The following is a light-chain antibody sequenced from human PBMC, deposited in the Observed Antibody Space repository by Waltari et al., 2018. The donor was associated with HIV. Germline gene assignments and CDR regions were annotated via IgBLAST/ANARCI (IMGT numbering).Light chain of an antibody. CDR3: QQYIDYWT. V-gene: IGKV1-5*03. CDR2: QAS. J-gene: IGKJ1*01. CDR1: QSISSR. Sequence: DIQMTQSPSALSAFVGDRVTITCRASQSISSRLAWYQQKPGKTPKLLISQASSLESGVPSRFSGSGSGTQFTLTISSLQPDDFATYYCQQYIDYWTFGQGTKVEIK.